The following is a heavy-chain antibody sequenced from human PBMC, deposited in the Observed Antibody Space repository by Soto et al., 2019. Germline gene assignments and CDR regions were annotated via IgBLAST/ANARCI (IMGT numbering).Heavy chain of an antibody. CDR3: ASLIAAAGPPHSPRYYYGMDV. Sequence: SAKVSCKASGGTFSSYAISWVRQAPGQGLEWMGGIIPIFGTADYAQKFQGRVTITADESTSTAYMELSSLRSEDTAVYYCASLIAAAGPPHSPRYYYGMDVWGQGTTVTVSS. J-gene: IGHJ6*02. CDR1: GGTFSSYA. CDR2: IIPIFGTA. V-gene: IGHV1-69*13. D-gene: IGHD6-13*01.